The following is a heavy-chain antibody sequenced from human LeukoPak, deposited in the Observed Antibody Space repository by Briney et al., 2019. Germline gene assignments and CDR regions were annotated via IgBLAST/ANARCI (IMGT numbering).Heavy chain of an antibody. D-gene: IGHD3-3*01. Sequence: GGSPRLSCAASGFTFSSYGMHWLRQAPGKGLEWVAFIRYDGSNKYYADSVKGRFTISRDNSKNTLYLQMNSLRAEDTAVYYCATTSITIFGVVIGFDYWGQGTLVTVSS. J-gene: IGHJ4*02. V-gene: IGHV3-30*02. CDR3: ATTSITIFGVVIGFDY. CDR2: IRYDGSNK. CDR1: GFTFSSYG.